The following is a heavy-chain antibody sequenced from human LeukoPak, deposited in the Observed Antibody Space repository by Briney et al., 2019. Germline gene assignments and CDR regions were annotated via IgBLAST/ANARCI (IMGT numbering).Heavy chain of an antibody. D-gene: IGHD3-22*01. V-gene: IGHV1-69*05. CDR1: GGTFSSYA. Sequence: SVKVSCKVCGGTFSSYAISWVRQAPGQGLEWMGRIIPIFGTANYAQKFQGRVTITTDESTSTAYMELSSLRSEDTAVYYCARDFDDYYDSSYFDYWGQGTLVTVSS. J-gene: IGHJ4*02. CDR3: ARDFDDYYDSSYFDY. CDR2: IIPIFGTA.